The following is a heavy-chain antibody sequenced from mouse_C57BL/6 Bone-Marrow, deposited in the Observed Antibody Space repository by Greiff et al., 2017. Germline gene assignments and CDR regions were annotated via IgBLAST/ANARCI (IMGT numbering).Heavy chain of an antibody. D-gene: IGHD1-1*01. CDR1: GYTFTSYG. CDR3: AAIYYYGSSYYYAMDY. Sequence: QVQLQQSGAELARPGASVKLSCKASGYTFTSYGISWVKQSTGQGLEWIGEIYPRSGNTYYNEKFKGKATLTADKSSSTAYMELRSLTSEDSAVYFCAAIYYYGSSYYYAMDYWGQGTSVTVSS. CDR2: IYPRSGNT. J-gene: IGHJ4*01. V-gene: IGHV1-81*01.